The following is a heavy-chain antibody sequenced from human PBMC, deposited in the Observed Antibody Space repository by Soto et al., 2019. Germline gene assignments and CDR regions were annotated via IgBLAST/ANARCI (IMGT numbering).Heavy chain of an antibody. CDR2: IRSKAYGGTT. V-gene: IGHV3-49*03. CDR1: GFTFGDYA. CDR3: TRDPSNTHYYYYGMDV. J-gene: IGHJ6*02. Sequence: GGSLRLSCTASGFTFGDYAMSWFRQAPGKGLEWVGFIRSKAYGGTTEYAASVKGRFTISRDDSKSIAHLQMNSLKTEDTAVYYCTRDPSNTHYYYYGMDVWDQGTTVTVSS.